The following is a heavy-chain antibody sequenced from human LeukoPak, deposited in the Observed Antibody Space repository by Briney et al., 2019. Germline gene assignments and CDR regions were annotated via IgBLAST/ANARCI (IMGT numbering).Heavy chain of an antibody. V-gene: IGHV3-23*01. D-gene: IGHD6-19*01. Sequence: PGGSLRLSCAASGFTFSDYYMSWVRQAPGKGLEWVSAISGSGGSTYYADSVKGRFTISRDNSRNTLYLQMNSLRAEDTAVYYCAKVRVSIAVALKPDFDYWGQGTLVTVSS. CDR1: GFTFSDYY. CDR3: AKVRVSIAVALKPDFDY. CDR2: ISGSGGST. J-gene: IGHJ4*02.